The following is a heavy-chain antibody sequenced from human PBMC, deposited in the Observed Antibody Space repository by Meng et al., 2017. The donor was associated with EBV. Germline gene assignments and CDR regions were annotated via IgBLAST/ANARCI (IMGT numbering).Heavy chain of an antibody. CDR2: FLPRLGAP. Sequence: QVRVVQAASEVQTAGSSVKVSCKTSGGPFRYYAISWVRQAPVQGLEWLGGFLPRLGAPNYAQKFHGRVKITADESTSTHYMDLRSVRSEDTAIYYCASESGRGYTPDYWGQGTLVTVSS. V-gene: IGHV1-69*01. CDR1: GGPFRYYA. J-gene: IGHJ4*02. D-gene: IGHD3-10*01. CDR3: ASESGRGYTPDY.